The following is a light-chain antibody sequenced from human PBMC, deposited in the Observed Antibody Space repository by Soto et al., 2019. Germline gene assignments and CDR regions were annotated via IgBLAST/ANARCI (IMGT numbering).Light chain of an antibody. V-gene: IGLV2-14*03. CDR1: SSDVGSYNY. J-gene: IGLJ1*01. Sequence: QSVLTQPASVSGSPGQSITISCTGTSSDVGSYNYVSWYQHHPGKAPKLMIFDVSNRPAGVSYRFSGSKSGNTASLTISGLQAEDEADYYCSSYTSSSTLLFGTGTKVTVL. CDR2: DVS. CDR3: SSYTSSSTLL.